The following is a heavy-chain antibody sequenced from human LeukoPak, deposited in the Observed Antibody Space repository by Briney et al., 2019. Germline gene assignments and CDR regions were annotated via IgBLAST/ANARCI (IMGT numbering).Heavy chain of an antibody. CDR2: ISSSSNTI. D-gene: IGHD5-24*01. V-gene: IGHV3-48*01. J-gene: IGHJ4*02. Sequence: GGSLRLSCAASGFTFSSYRMNWVRQAPGKGLEWVSYISSSSNTIYYADSVKGRFTISRDNAKNSLYLQMNSLRAEDTAVYFCAKSGYNRFDYWGQGTLVTVSS. CDR1: GFTFSSYR. CDR3: AKSGYNRFDY.